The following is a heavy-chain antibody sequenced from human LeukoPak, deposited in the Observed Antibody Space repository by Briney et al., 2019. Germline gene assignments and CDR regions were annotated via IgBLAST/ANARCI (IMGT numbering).Heavy chain of an antibody. D-gene: IGHD3-9*01. J-gene: IGHJ4*02. V-gene: IGHV1-18*01. CDR2: ISAYNGNT. CDR1: GYTFTSYG. Sequence: ASVKVSCKASGYTFTSYGISWVRQAPGQGLEWMGWISAYNGNTNYAQKLQGRVTMTTDTSTSTAHMELRSLRSDDTAVYYCARAGLQHYDILTGYYARGGNYFDYWGQGTLVTVSS. CDR3: ARAGLQHYDILTGYYARGGNYFDY.